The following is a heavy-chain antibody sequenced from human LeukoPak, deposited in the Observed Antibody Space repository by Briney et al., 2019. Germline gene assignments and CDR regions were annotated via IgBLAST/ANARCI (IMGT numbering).Heavy chain of an antibody. D-gene: IGHD3-3*01. CDR1: GYTFTGYY. CDR2: INPNSGGT. CDR3: ARGSYDFWSGYYEPAYYFDY. Sequence: ASVKVSCKASGYTFTGYYMHWVRQAPGQGLEWMGWINPNSGGTNYAQKFQGRVTMTRDTSISTHYMELSRLRSDDTAVYYCARGSYDFWSGYYEPAYYFDYWGQGTLVTVSS. V-gene: IGHV1-2*02. J-gene: IGHJ4*02.